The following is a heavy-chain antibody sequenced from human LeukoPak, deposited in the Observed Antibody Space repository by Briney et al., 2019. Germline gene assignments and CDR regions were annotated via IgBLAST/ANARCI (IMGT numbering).Heavy chain of an antibody. CDR3: AKDGMIVVVDWYFDL. J-gene: IGHJ2*01. Sequence: PGGSLRLSCAASGFTFSSYATSWVRQAPGKGLEWVSAISGSGGSTYYADSVKGRFTISRDNSKNTLYLQMNSLRAEDTAVYYCAKDGMIVVVDWYFDLWGRGTLVTVSS. V-gene: IGHV3-23*01. D-gene: IGHD3-22*01. CDR1: GFTFSSYA. CDR2: ISGSGGST.